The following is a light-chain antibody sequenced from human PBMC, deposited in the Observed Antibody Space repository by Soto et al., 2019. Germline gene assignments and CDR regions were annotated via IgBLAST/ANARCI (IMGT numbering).Light chain of an antibody. V-gene: IGKV3-20*01. Sequence: EIVLTQSPGTLSLSPGERATLSCRASQSLSSYLAWYQQRPGQAPRLLIYGASRRATGIPDRFTGSGSGTDFTLTISGLEPEDFALYYCQQYDSSVTFGLGTKVEIK. J-gene: IGKJ1*01. CDR1: QSLSSY. CDR2: GAS. CDR3: QQYDSSVT.